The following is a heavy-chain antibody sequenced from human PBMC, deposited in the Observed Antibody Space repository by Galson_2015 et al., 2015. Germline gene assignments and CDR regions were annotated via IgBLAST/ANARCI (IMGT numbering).Heavy chain of an antibody. Sequence: SLRLSCAASGFTFSSYGMHWVRQAPGKGLEWVAVISYDGSNKYYADSVKGRFTISRDNSKNTLYLQMNSLRAEDTAVYYCAKDQGYIVVSHQPRKRDYYYGMDVWGQGTTVTVSS. J-gene: IGHJ6*02. D-gene: IGHD2-2*01. V-gene: IGHV3-30*18. CDR3: AKDQGYIVVSHQPRKRDYYYGMDV. CDR1: GFTFSSYG. CDR2: ISYDGSNK.